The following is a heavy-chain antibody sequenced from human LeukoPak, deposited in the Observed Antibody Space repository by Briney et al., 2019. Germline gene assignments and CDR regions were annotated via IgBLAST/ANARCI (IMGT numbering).Heavy chain of an antibody. CDR1: GLTFSTCS. J-gene: IGHJ4*02. D-gene: IGHD1-26*01. CDR2: ISSDSNYI. V-gene: IGHV3-21*01. Sequence: GGSLRLSCAASGLTFSTCSMNWGRQAPGKGLEWVSSISSDSNYIYYPDSVKGRFTSSRDNAENSLYLQMNSLRAEDTAVYYCTSDRIGGGSYDYWGQGTLVTVSS. CDR3: TSDRIGGGSYDY.